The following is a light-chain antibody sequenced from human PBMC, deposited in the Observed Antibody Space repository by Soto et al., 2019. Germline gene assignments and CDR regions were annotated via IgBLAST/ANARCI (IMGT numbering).Light chain of an antibody. V-gene: IGKV3-11*01. CDR3: QQRSNWPIT. CDR2: DAS. CDR1: QSVSSY. J-gene: IGKJ5*01. Sequence: EIVLTQSPATLSLSPGERATLSCRTSQSVSSYFAWFQQKPGRAPRLLIYDASNRATGIPARFIGSGSGTDFTLTISSLEPEDFAAYYCQQRSNWPITFGHGTRLEIK.